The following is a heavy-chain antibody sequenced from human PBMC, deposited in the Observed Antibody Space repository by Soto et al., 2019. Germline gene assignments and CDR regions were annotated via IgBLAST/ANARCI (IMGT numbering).Heavy chain of an antibody. V-gene: IGHV3-49*03. Sequence: HPGGSLRLSCTASGFTFGDYAMSWFRQAPGMGLEWVGFIRSKAHGGTTEYAASVKGRFTISRDDSKSIAYLQMNSLKTEDTAVYYCSRSGYSDSWNGKDIDYWGQGTLVTVSS. J-gene: IGHJ4*02. CDR1: GFTFGDYA. CDR3: SRSGYSDSWNGKDIDY. CDR2: IRSKAHGGTT. D-gene: IGHD6-13*01.